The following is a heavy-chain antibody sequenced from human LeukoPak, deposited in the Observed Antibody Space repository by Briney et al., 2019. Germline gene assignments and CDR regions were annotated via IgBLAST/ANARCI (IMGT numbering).Heavy chain of an antibody. CDR1: GFTFSGYS. J-gene: IGHJ6*02. CDR2: ISGTSSTI. D-gene: IGHD3-10*01. Sequence: TGGSLRLSCAASGFTFSGYSMNWVRQAPGKGLEWVSYISGTSSTIYYADSVEGRFTISRDNGRNSLYLQMNSLRAEDTAVYYCARVGYGSGSFYPSYGMDVWGQGTTVTVSS. V-gene: IGHV3-48*01. CDR3: ARVGYGSGSFYPSYGMDV.